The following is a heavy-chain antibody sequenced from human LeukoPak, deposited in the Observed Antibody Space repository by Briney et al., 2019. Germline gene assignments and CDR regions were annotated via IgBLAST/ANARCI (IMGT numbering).Heavy chain of an antibody. V-gene: IGHV4-59*08. D-gene: IGHD4-17*01. CDR1: GGSIRSNY. CDR3: ARHVRRHGGCFDP. CDR2: IYYSGST. J-gene: IGHJ5*02. Sequence: SDTLSLTCTVSGGSIRSNYWSWIRRPPGKGLEWIGYIYYSGSTNYNPSLKSRVTLSADTSKHQFSLNLTSVSAADTAVYYCARHVRRHGGCFDPWGQGTLVTVSS.